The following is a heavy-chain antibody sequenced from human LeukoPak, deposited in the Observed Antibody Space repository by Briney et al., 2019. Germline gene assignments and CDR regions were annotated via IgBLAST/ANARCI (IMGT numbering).Heavy chain of an antibody. Sequence: GGSLRLSCAASGFTVSSNYMSWVRQAPGKGLEWVSVIYSGGSTYYADSVKGRFTISRDNSKNTLYLQMNSLRAEDTAVYYCAGDVLPYCSGGSCTIDYWGQGTLVTVSS. J-gene: IGHJ4*02. CDR2: IYSGGST. CDR3: AGDVLPYCSGGSCTIDY. D-gene: IGHD2-15*01. V-gene: IGHV3-66*01. CDR1: GFTVSSNY.